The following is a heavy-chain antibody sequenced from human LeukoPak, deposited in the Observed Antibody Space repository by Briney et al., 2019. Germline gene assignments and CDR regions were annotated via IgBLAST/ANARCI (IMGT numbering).Heavy chain of an antibody. CDR3: ATVLRVAAIRGYFDY. J-gene: IGHJ4*02. Sequence: GGSLRLSCAASGSTFSDSAMSWVRQAPGKGLEWVSVICGSGDSADYADSVKGRFTISRDNSKNTLYLQMNSLRADDTAVYYCATVLRVAAIRGYFDYWGQGTLVTVSS. CDR1: GSTFSDSA. D-gene: IGHD5-12*01. CDR2: ICGSGDSA. V-gene: IGHV3-23*01.